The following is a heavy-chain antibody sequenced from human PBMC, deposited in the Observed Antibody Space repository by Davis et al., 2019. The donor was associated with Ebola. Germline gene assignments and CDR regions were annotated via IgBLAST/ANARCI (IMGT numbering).Heavy chain of an antibody. D-gene: IGHD2-2*01. CDR3: ARDGDRRIVVVPAAMGYGMDV. J-gene: IGHJ6*02. V-gene: IGHV3-23*01. CDR2: ISGSGGST. Sequence: GESLKISCAASGFTFSSYAMSWVRQAPGKGLEWVSAISGSGGSTYYADSVKGRFTISRDNSKNTLYLQMNSLRAEDTAVYYCARDGDRRIVVVPAAMGYGMDVWGQGTTVTVSS. CDR1: GFTFSSYA.